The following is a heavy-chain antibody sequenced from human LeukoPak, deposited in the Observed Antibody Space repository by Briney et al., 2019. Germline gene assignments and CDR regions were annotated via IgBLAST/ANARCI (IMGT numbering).Heavy chain of an antibody. CDR2: IYTSGST. Sequence: TLSLTCTVSGGSISSGSYYWSWIRQPAGKGLEWIGRIYTSGSTNYNPPLKSRDTISVDTSKTQFSLKLSSVPAADTAVYYCARDQVGIAAAGGFDYWGQGTLVTVSS. CDR1: GGSISSGSYY. V-gene: IGHV4-61*02. CDR3: ARDQVGIAAAGGFDY. J-gene: IGHJ4*02. D-gene: IGHD6-13*01.